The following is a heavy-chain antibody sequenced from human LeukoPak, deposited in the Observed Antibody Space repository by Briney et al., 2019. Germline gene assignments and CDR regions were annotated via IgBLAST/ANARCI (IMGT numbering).Heavy chain of an antibody. CDR3: AADLSNPRMGASYLDS. D-gene: IGHD3-16*01. CDR2: IIVGSGAT. Sequence: SVKVSCKASGFTSTNFAVQWVRQARGQRLEWIGWIIVGSGATKCAQDFQERVTITRDLSTSTPYMELRSLTSEDTAVYYCAADLSNPRMGASYLDSWGQGTLVTVSS. J-gene: IGHJ4*02. CDR1: GFTSTNFA. V-gene: IGHV1-58*01.